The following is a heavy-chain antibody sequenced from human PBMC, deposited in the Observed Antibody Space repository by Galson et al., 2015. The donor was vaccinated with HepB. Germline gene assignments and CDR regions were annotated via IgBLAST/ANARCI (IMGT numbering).Heavy chain of an antibody. CDR1: GGTFSSYA. CDR3: ARFRRDGYYYYYMDV. Sequence: SVKVSCKASGGTFSSYAISWVRQAPGQGLEWMGGIIPIFGTANYAQKFQGRVTITADESTSTAYMELSSLRSEDTAVYYCARFRRDGYYYYYMDVWGRGTTVTVSS. V-gene: IGHV1-69*13. D-gene: IGHD5-24*01. J-gene: IGHJ6*03. CDR2: IIPIFGTA.